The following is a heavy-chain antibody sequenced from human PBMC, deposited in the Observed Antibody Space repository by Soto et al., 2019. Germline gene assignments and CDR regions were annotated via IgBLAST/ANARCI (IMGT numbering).Heavy chain of an antibody. Sequence: QVQLVESGGGVVQPGRSLRLSCAASGFTFSSYGMHWVRQAPGKGLEWVAVISYDGSNKYYADSVKGRFTISRDNSKNSLYLQMHSLRAEDTAVYYCAKDRGTPYDFWSGYYCPLDFDYWGQGTLVTVSS. CDR2: ISYDGSNK. J-gene: IGHJ4*02. CDR3: AKDRGTPYDFWSGYYCPLDFDY. CDR1: GFTFSSYG. D-gene: IGHD3-3*01. V-gene: IGHV3-30*18.